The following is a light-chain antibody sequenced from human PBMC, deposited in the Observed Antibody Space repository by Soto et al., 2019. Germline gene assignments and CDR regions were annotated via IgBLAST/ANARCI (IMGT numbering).Light chain of an antibody. CDR1: QSVSSSY. V-gene: IGKV3-20*01. CDR2: GAS. Sequence: ESVLTQSPGTLSMSPGERATLSCRASQSVSSSYSAWYQQKPGQAPRRLIYGASRWATGIPDRFSGSGSATYYSLNISTLEPADFAVYYGPHYCSSPYTFGPGPKVDIK. J-gene: IGKJ3*01. CDR3: PHYCSSPYT.